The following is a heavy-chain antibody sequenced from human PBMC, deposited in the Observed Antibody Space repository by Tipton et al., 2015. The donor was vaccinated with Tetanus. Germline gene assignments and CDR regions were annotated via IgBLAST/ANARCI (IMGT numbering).Heavy chain of an antibody. J-gene: IGHJ4*02. CDR3: ARANYDFPKKGPFDS. V-gene: IGHV4-61*01. CDR2: ISYSGST. CDR1: GGSVRSGSYY. Sequence: TLSLTCTVSGGSVRSGSYYWNWIRQPPGKGLEWIGYISYSGSTNSNYSLKSRITISQDTSKNQFSLKLTSVTAADTAVYYCARANYDFPKKGPFDSWAQGPLVIVSS. D-gene: IGHD3-3*01.